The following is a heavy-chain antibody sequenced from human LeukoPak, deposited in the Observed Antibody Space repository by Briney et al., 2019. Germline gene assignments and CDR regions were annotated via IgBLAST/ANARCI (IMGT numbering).Heavy chain of an antibody. J-gene: IGHJ4*02. V-gene: IGHV3-7*03. D-gene: IGHD6-13*01. Sequence: PGGSLRLSCAASGFTFSSYWMNWARQAPGKGLEWGASINHNGNVNYYVDSVKGRFTISRDNAKNSLFLQMNSLRAEDTAVYYCARGPLIAAAGTWWGQGTLVTVSS. CDR1: GFTFSSYW. CDR3: ARGPLIAAAGTW. CDR2: INHNGNVN.